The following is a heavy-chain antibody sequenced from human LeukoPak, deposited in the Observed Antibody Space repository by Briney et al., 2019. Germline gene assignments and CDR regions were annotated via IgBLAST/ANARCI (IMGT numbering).Heavy chain of an antibody. CDR1: GFTFSDYW. D-gene: IGHD3-16*01. Sequence: PGGSLRLSCDASGFTFSDYWMHWVRQAPGKGLDWVSSVSGSGSTTYFADSVKGRFTISRDNSKNTLYLQMNSLRDDDTAVYFCAKDRGYDYPFRYFDYWGQGTLVTVSS. CDR2: VSGSGSTT. V-gene: IGHV3-23*01. J-gene: IGHJ4*02. CDR3: AKDRGYDYPFRYFDY.